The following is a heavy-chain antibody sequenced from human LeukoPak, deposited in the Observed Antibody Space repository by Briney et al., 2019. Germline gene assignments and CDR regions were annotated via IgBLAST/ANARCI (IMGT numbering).Heavy chain of an antibody. CDR1: GGSISSSSYY. CDR3: ARGASSRPFLGDYVWGSYRYRYDY. Sequence: PSETLSLTCTVSGGSISSSSYYWGWIRQPPGKGLEWIGSIYYSGSTYYNPSLKSRVTISVDTSKNQFSLKLSSVTAADTAVYYCARGASSRPFLGDYVWGSYRYRYDYWGQGTLVTVSS. J-gene: IGHJ4*02. CDR2: IYYSGST. D-gene: IGHD3-16*02. V-gene: IGHV4-39*01.